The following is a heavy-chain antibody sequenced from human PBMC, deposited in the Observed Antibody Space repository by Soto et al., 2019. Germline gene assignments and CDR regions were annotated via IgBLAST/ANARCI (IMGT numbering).Heavy chain of an antibody. CDR2: ISSSSSYI. CDR1: GFAFSSYS. Sequence: EVQLVESGGGLVKPGGSLRLSCAAYGFAFSSYSMNWIRKAPGKGLEWVSSISSSSSYIYYADSVKGRFTISRDNAKNSLYLQMNSLRAEDTAVYYCAREGRDYGGLDIWGQGTMVTVSS. D-gene: IGHD4-17*01. CDR3: AREGRDYGGLDI. J-gene: IGHJ3*02. V-gene: IGHV3-21*01.